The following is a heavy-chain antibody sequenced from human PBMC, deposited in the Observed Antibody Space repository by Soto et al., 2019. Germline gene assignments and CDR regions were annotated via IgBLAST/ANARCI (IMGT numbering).Heavy chain of an antibody. D-gene: IGHD3-10*01. CDR2: IYRGGIT. CDR1: VYSISSGYY. Sequence: PSETLSVTSGVSVYSISSGYYGGWFRQPPGKGLEWIGHIYRGGITYYNPSLKSRATISADTSKNQFSLKLSSVTAADTAIYYCARDLGLAVIENVIKYNGMDVWGQGTTVTVSS. V-gene: IGHV4-38-2*02. CDR3: ARDLGLAVIENVIKYNGMDV. J-gene: IGHJ6*01.